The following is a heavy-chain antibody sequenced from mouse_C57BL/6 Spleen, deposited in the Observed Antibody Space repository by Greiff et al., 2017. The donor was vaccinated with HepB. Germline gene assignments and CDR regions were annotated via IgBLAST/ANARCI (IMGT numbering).Heavy chain of an antibody. CDR2: INPNNGGT. V-gene: IGHV1-26*01. CDR1: GYTFTDYY. CDR3: ARGEWYFDV. J-gene: IGHJ1*03. Sequence: EVQLQQSGPELVKPGASVKISCKASGYTFTDYYMNWVKQSHGKSLEWIGDINPNNGGTSYNQKFKGKATLTVDKSSSTAYMELRSLTSEDSAVYDCARGEWYFDVWGTGTTVTVSS.